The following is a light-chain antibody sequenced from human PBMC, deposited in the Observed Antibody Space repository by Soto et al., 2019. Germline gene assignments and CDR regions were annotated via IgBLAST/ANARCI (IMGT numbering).Light chain of an antibody. V-gene: IGLV2-8*01. CDR1: SSDIGTYDF. Sequence: QSALTQPPSASGSPGQSVTISCSGTSSDIGTYDFVSWYQHHPGKAPKVIIYEVTKRPSGVPDRFSGSKSGNTASLTVSGLQAEDEAEYYCSSFAGSKTPYVFGTGTQLTVL. CDR3: SSFAGSKTPYV. J-gene: IGLJ1*01. CDR2: EVT.